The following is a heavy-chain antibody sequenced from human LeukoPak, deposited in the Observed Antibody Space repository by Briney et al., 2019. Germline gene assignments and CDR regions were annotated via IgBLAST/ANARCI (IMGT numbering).Heavy chain of an antibody. J-gene: IGHJ6*03. CDR3: ARDPITMVRGTYMAV. CDR1: GYTFTGYY. CDR2: INPNSGGT. Sequence: GASVKVSCKASGYTFTGYYMHWVRQAPGQGLEWMGWINPNSGGTNYAQKFQGRVTMTRDTSISTAYMELSRLRSDDTAVYYCARDPITMVRGTYMAVWGKGTTVTVSS. D-gene: IGHD3-10*01. V-gene: IGHV1-2*02.